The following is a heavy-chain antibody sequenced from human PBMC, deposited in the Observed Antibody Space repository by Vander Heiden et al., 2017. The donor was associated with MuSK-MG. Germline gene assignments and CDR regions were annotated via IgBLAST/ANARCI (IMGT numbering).Heavy chain of an antibody. CDR1: GYTFTGYY. V-gene: IGHV1-2*04. CDR2: INPNSGGT. Sequence: QVQLVQSGAEVKKPGAPVKVSCKASGYTFTGYYMHWVRQAPGQGLEWMGWINPNSGGTNYAQKVQGWVTMTRDTSISTAYMELSRLRSDDTAVYYCARGRSSGYYSSAYDIWGHGRMVTVSS. D-gene: IGHD3-22*01. CDR3: ARGRSSGYYSSAYDI. J-gene: IGHJ3*02.